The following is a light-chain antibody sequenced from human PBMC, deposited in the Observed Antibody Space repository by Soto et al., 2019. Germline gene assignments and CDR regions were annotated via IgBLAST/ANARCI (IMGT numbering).Light chain of an antibody. CDR1: QSVSGN. J-gene: IGKJ4*01. CDR3: QQRSNWPLT. Sequence: ETVLTQSPATLSVSPGERATLSCRASQSVSGNLAWYQQKPGQAPRLLIYGASTRATDIPVRFSGSGSGTEFTLTISSLQSEDFAVYYCQQRSNWPLTFGGGTKVEIK. V-gene: IGKV3-15*01. CDR2: GAS.